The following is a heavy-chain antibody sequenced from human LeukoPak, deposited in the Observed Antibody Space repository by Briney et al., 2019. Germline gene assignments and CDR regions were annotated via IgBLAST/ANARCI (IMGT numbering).Heavy chain of an antibody. CDR1: GFTFSTYA. V-gene: IGHV3-30*02. Sequence: PGESLRLSCAASGFTFSTYAMHWVRQAPGKGLEWVAFIRYDGSNEYYADSVKGRFTISRDNSKNTLYLQMNSLRAEDTAVYYCAKASYYDFWSGSKLYYYYYMDVWGKGTTVTVSS. CDR2: IRYDGSNE. CDR3: AKASYYDFWSGSKLYYYYYMDV. D-gene: IGHD3-3*01. J-gene: IGHJ6*03.